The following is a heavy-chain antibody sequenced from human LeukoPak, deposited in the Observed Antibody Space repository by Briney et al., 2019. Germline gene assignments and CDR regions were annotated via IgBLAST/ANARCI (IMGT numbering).Heavy chain of an antibody. D-gene: IGHD6-25*01. CDR3: ARREPNSSVNWFDP. J-gene: IGHJ5*02. V-gene: IGHV5-51*01. Sequence: GESLKSSCKGSGYSFTSYWIGWVRQMPGKRLEWMGIIYPGDSDTRYSPSFQGQVTISADKSISTAYLQWSSLKASDTAMYYCARREPNSSVNWFDPWGQGTLVTVSS. CDR1: GYSFTSYW. CDR2: IYPGDSDT.